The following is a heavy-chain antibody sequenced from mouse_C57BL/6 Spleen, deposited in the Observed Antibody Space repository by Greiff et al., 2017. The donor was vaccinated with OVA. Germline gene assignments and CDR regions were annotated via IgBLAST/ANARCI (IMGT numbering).Heavy chain of an antibody. D-gene: IGHD2-3*01. J-gene: IGHJ3*01. V-gene: IGHV1-12*01. CDR3: TRSGGWFPDWFDY. Sequence: QSGAELVRPGASVKMSCKASGYTFTSYHMHWVKQTPRKGLDWIGAFYPGNGDTSYHEKFKGKATLTVDKSSSTAYMQLSRLTSEDSAVYFGTRSGGWFPDWFDYWGQGTPVTVSA. CDR2: FYPGNGDT. CDR1: GYTFTSYH.